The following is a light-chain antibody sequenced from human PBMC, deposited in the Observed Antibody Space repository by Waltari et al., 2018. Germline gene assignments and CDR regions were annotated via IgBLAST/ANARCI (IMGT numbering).Light chain of an antibody. CDR2: DVS. CDR1: SSDVGGYNY. CDR3: CSYADSYTYV. V-gene: IGLV2-11*01. Sequence: QSALTQPRSVSGSPGQSVTISCTGTSSDVGGYNYVSWYQPQPGKAPKLMIYDVSKRPSGVPDRFSGSKSGNTASLTISGLQAEDETDYYCCSYADSYTYVVGTGTEVTVL. J-gene: IGLJ1*01.